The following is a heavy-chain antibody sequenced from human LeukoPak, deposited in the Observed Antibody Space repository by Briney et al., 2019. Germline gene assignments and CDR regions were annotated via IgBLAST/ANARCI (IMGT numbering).Heavy chain of an antibody. D-gene: IGHD6-13*01. Sequence: SETLSLTCAVYGGSFSGYYWSWIRQPPGKGLEWIGEINHSGSTNYNPSLKSRVSISVDSSKNQFSLKVSSVTAADTAVYYCARGSDTAAGLYWGQGTLVTVSS. J-gene: IGHJ4*02. CDR3: ARGSDTAAGLY. V-gene: IGHV4-34*01. CDR2: INHSGST. CDR1: GGSFSGYY.